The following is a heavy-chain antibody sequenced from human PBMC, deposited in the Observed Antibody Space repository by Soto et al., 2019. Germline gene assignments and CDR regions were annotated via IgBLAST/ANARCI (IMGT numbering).Heavy chain of an antibody. D-gene: IGHD3-3*01. CDR2: MNPNSGNT. V-gene: IGHV1-8*01. CDR1: GYTFTSYD. Sequence: ASVKVSCKASGYTFTSYDINWVRQATGQGLEWMGWMNPNSGNTGYAQKFQGRVTMTRNTSISTAYMELSSLRSEDTAVYYCAMRPYDFWSAADAFDISGQGTMVTVSS. CDR3: AMRPYDFWSAADAFDI. J-gene: IGHJ3*02.